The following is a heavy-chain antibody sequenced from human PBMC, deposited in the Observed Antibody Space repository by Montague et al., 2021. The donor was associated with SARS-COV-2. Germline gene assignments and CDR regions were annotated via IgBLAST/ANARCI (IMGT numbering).Heavy chain of an antibody. D-gene: IGHD4-17*01. CDR1: GFTFTNYA. J-gene: IGHJ4*02. CDR2: ISSSGTIT. CDR3: ARDPRGDGDYFYDY. V-gene: IGHV3-48*02. Sequence: SRRISCAASGFTFTNYAMNWVRQAPGKGLEWVSFISSSGTITYYADSVRGRFTISRDNAKNSLSLHMNSLRDEDTAVYYCARDPRGDGDYFYDYWGQGTLVTVSS.